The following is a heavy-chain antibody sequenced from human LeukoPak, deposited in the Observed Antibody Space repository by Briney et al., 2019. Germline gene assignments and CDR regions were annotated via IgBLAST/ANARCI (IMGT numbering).Heavy chain of an antibody. Sequence: ASVKVSCKASGYTFTSYGISWVRQAPGQGLEWMGWISAYNGNTNYAQKLQGRVTMTTDTSTSTAYMELRSLRSDDTAVYYCARGASITLTLVVITTGLDYWGQGTLVTVSS. V-gene: IGHV1-18*01. D-gene: IGHD3-22*01. CDR3: ARGASITLTLVVITTGLDY. CDR1: GYTFTSYG. J-gene: IGHJ4*02. CDR2: ISAYNGNT.